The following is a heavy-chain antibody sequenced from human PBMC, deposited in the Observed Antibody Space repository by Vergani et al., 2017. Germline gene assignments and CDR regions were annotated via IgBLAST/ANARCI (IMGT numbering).Heavy chain of an antibody. Sequence: QLQLQESGPGLVKPSETLSLTCTVSGGSISSSSYYWGWIRQPPGKGLEWIGSIYYSGSTYYNPSLKSRVTISVDTSKNQFSLKLSSVTAADTAVYYCARAYSRRDGYLDYWGQGTPVTVSS. CDR2: IYYSGST. CDR1: GGSISSSSYY. J-gene: IGHJ4*02. D-gene: IGHD5-24*01. V-gene: IGHV4-39*07. CDR3: ARAYSRRDGYLDY.